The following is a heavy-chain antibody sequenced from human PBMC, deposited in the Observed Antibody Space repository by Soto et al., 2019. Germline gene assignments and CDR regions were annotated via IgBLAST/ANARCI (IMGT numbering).Heavy chain of an antibody. CDR1: GFTFSSYG. J-gene: IGHJ1*01. CDR2: IVGGGGVT. V-gene: IGHV3-23*01. CDR3: ANDGPISVPGPRAEYFEY. D-gene: IGHD6-19*01. Sequence: GGSLRLSCAASGFTFSSYGMSWVRQAPGKGLEWVSAIVGGGGVTYYAESVKGRFTISRDNSKNTVYLQMNSLRAEDTAVYYCANDGPISVPGPRAEYFEYWGQGTLVNLS.